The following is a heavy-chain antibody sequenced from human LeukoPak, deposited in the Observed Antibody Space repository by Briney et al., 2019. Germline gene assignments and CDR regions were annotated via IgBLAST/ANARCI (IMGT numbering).Heavy chain of an antibody. CDR3: AREGRNYNWFDP. V-gene: IGHV1-2*02. J-gene: IGHJ5*02. CDR2: INPNSGGT. CDR1: GYTFTYFY. D-gene: IGHD1-7*01. Sequence: ASVKVSCKASGYTFTYFYIHWVRQAPGQGLEWMGWINPNSGGTNYAQKFQGRVTMTRDTSISTAYMELSRLRSDDTAVYYCAREGRNYNWFDPWGQGTLVTVSS.